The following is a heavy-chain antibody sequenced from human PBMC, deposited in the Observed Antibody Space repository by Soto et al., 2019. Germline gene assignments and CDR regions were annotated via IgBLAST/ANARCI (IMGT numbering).Heavy chain of an antibody. CDR2: IIPILSIA. CDR1: GGNFSSYN. CDR3: ARDLSGCSGGSCYSARFDY. J-gene: IGHJ4*02. D-gene: IGHD2-15*01. Sequence: SVKVYCKASGGNFSSYNTSWLRQAPGQGIEWMGRIIPILSIANYAQKYQGRVTITRDTSANTAYMELSSLRSEDTAVYYCARDLSGCSGGSCYSARFDYWGQGTLVTVSS. V-gene: IGHV1-69*04.